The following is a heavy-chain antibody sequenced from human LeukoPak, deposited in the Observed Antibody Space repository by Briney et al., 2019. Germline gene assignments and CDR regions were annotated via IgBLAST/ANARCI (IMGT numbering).Heavy chain of an antibody. Sequence: PSETLSLTCAVYGGSFSGYYWSWIRQPPGKGLEWIGEINHSGSTNYNPSLKSRVTISVDTSKNQFSLKLSSVTAADTAVYYCARTPPWYNWFDPWGQGTLVTVSS. CDR1: GGSFSGYY. D-gene: IGHD2-8*02. J-gene: IGHJ5*02. CDR2: INHSGST. V-gene: IGHV4-34*01. CDR3: ARTPPWYNWFDP.